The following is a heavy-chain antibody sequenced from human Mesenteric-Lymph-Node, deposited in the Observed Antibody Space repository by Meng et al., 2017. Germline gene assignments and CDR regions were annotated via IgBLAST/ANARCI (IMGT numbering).Heavy chain of an antibody. Sequence: GESLKISCDASRLTFSDYLHWVRQAPGKGLEWVSAIGTAGDTYYPGSVKGRFTISRENAKNSLYLQMNSLRAGDTAVYYCARDDSSLDAFDIWGQGTMVTVSS. CDR1: RLTFSDY. J-gene: IGHJ3*02. CDR2: IGTAGDT. V-gene: IGHV3-13*01. CDR3: ARDDSSLDAFDI. D-gene: IGHD3-22*01.